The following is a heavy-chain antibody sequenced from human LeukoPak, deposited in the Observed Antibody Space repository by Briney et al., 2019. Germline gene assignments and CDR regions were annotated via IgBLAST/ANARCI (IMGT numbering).Heavy chain of an antibody. J-gene: IGHJ6*02. D-gene: IGHD3-16*01. CDR1: GFTFSSFS. V-gene: IGHV3-7*03. CDR3: ARGGGLDV. Sequence: PGGSLRLSCVASGFTFSSFSMNWVRQAPGKGLEWVANIKQDGSEKYYVDSVKGRFTISRDNAKNSLYLQMSNLRAEDTAVYFCARGGGLDVWGQGATVTVSS. CDR2: IKQDGSEK.